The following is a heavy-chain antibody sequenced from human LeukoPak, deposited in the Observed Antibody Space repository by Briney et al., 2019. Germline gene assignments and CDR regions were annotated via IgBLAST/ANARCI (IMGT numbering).Heavy chain of an antibody. Sequence: NPSETLSLTCTVSGGSISGYYWSWIRQPPGKGLEWIGYIYYSGSTNYNPSLKSRVTISVDTSKNQFSLKLSSVTAADTAVYYCARVSVRGAYFDYWGQGTLVTVSS. CDR2: IYYSGST. D-gene: IGHD3-10*01. J-gene: IGHJ4*02. V-gene: IGHV4-59*01. CDR1: GGSISGYY. CDR3: ARVSVRGAYFDY.